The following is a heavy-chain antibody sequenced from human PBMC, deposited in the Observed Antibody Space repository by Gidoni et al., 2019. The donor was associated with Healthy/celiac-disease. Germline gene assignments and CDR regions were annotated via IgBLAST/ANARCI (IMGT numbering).Heavy chain of an antibody. V-gene: IGHV3-30*04. CDR3: ARAPSQLVLPY. D-gene: IGHD6-13*01. J-gene: IGHJ4*02. Sequence: QVQLVESGGGVVQPGRSLRLSCAASGFTFSSYAMRWVRQAPGKGREWVAVISYDGSNKYYADSVKVRFTSSRDNSKNTLYLQMHSLRAEDTAVYYCARAPSQLVLPYWGQGTLVTVSS. CDR2: ISYDGSNK. CDR1: GFTFSSYA.